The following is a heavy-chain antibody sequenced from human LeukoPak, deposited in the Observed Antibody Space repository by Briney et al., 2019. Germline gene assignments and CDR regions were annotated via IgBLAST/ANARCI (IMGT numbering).Heavy chain of an antibody. Sequence: PSETLSLTCNVFGGSITSYYWSWIRQPPGKGLEWIGHIHYTGSTTYNSSLQSRVTISVDTSSNHFSLEMRSVTAADTAVYYCARGKSPTNWGHWYLDLWGRGTLVSVSS. CDR2: IHYTGST. J-gene: IGHJ2*01. V-gene: IGHV4-59*01. CDR1: GGSITSYY. D-gene: IGHD7-27*01. CDR3: ARGKSPTNWGHWYLDL.